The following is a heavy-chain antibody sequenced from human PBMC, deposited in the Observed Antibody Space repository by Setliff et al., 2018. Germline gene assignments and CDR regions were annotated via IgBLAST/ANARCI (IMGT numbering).Heavy chain of an antibody. CDR3: ARLLHGEYSSSNHGMDV. D-gene: IGHD6-6*01. J-gene: IGHJ6*02. CDR1: GYSFTSYW. Sequence: GESLKISCKGSGYSFTSYWIGWVRQMPGKGLEWMGIIYPGDSDTRYSPSFQGQVTISADKSISTAYLQWSSLKASDTAMYYCARLLHGEYSSSNHGMDVWGQGTTVTVSS. CDR2: IYPGDSDT. V-gene: IGHV5-51*01.